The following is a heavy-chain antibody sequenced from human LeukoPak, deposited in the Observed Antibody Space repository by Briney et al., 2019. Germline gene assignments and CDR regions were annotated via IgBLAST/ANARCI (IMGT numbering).Heavy chain of an antibody. D-gene: IGHD3-16*02. Sequence: SETLSLTRAVYGGSFKGYYWSWIRQPPGKGLEWIGEINHSGSTNYNPSLKSRVTISVDTSQNQFSLKLISVTATDTAVYYCARGPDYDYIWGSYRRSNWFDPWGQGTLVTVSS. CDR2: INHSGST. CDR3: ARGPDYDYIWGSYRRSNWFDP. J-gene: IGHJ5*02. CDR1: GGSFKGYY. V-gene: IGHV4-34*01.